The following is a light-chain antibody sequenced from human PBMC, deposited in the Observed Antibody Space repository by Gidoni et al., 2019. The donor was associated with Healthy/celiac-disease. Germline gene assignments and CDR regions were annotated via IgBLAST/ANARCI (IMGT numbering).Light chain of an antibody. Sequence: QLVLTQSPSASASLGASVKLNCTLSSGHRSYAIAWHQQQPENGHRYLMKLNSDGSHSKGDVIPDRFSGSSSGADRYLTISSLQSEDEADYYCQTWGTGIWVFGGGTKLTVL. J-gene: IGLJ3*02. CDR3: QTWGTGIWV. V-gene: IGLV4-69*01. CDR1: SGHRSYA. CDR2: LNSDGSH.